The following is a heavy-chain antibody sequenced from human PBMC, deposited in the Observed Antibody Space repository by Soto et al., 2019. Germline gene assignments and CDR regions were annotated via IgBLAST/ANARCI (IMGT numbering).Heavy chain of an antibody. D-gene: IGHD2-15*01. CDR1: GFTFSSYG. J-gene: IGHJ6*02. CDR3: ARDPIVVVVAADFHPYYCYGMDV. Sequence: QVQLVESGGGVVQPGRSLRLSCAASGFTFSSYGMHWVRQAPGKGLEWVAVIWYDGSNKYYADSVKGRFTISRDNSKNTLYLQMNSLRAEDTAVYYCARDPIVVVVAADFHPYYCYGMDVWGQGTTVTVSS. CDR2: IWYDGSNK. V-gene: IGHV3-33*01.